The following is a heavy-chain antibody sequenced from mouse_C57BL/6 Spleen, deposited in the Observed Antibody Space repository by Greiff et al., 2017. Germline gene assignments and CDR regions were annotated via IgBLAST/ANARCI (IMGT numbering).Heavy chain of an antibody. CDR3: ARRGLWAMDY. D-gene: IGHD1-1*02. CDR2: IDPSDSET. J-gene: IGHJ4*01. CDR1: GYTFTSYW. Sequence: QVQLKQPGAELVRPGSSVKLSCKASGYTFTSYWMHWVKQRPIQGLEWIGNIDPSDSETHYNQKFKDKATLTVDKSSSTAYMQLSSLTSEDSAVYYCARRGLWAMDYWGQGTSVTVSS. V-gene: IGHV1-52*01.